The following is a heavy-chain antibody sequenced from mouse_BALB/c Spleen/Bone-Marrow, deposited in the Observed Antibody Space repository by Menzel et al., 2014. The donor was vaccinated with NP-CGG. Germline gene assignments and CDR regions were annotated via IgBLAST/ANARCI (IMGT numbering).Heavy chain of an antibody. CDR1: GFNIKDTY. J-gene: IGHJ3*01. V-gene: IGHV14-3*02. D-gene: IGHD2-4*01. CDR3: ARGDYGGFAY. CDR2: IDPANGNT. Sequence: VQLKDSGAELVKPGASVKLSCTASGFNIKDTYMHWVKQGPEQGLEWIGRIDPANGNTKYDPKFQGKATITADTSSNTAYLQLSSLTSEDTAVYYCARGDYGGFAYWGQGTLVTVSA.